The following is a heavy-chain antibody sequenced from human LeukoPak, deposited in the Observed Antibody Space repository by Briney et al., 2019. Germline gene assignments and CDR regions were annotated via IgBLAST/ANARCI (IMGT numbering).Heavy chain of an antibody. CDR2: ILPIFGTT. J-gene: IGHJ3*02. D-gene: IGHD2-2*01. CDR3: ARDYIRYCSSTSCGAFDI. Sequence: GASVKVSCKASGGTFKSYAISWVRQAPGQGLEWMGGILPIFGTTNYAQKFQGRVTMTRDTSISTAYMELSRLRSDDTAVYYCARDYIRYCSSTSCGAFDIWGQGTMVTVSS. CDR1: GGTFKSYA. V-gene: IGHV1-69*05.